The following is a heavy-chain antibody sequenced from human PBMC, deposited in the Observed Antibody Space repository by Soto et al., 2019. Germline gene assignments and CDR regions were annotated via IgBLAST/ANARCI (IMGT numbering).Heavy chain of an antibody. Sequence: SETLSLTCTVSGGSISSYYWSWIRQPPGKGLEWIGYIYYSGSTNYNPSLKSRVTISVDTSKNQFSLKLSSVTAADTAVYYCARVSSYGRYFDYWGQGTLVTVSS. CDR1: GGSISSYY. J-gene: IGHJ4*02. D-gene: IGHD5-18*01. CDR2: IYYSGST. V-gene: IGHV4-59*01. CDR3: ARVSSYGRYFDY.